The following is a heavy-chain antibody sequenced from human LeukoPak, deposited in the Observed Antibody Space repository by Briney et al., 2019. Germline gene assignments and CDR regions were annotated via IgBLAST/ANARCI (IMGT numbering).Heavy chain of an antibody. Sequence: GGSLRLSCAASGFTFRSYWMHWVRQAPGKGLVWVSRINRGGSSTNYADSVKGRFTISRDNAKNTLYLQMNSLRAEDTAVYYCLRDDSSHFDYWGQGTLVTVSS. CDR1: GFTFRSYW. D-gene: IGHD6-13*01. J-gene: IGHJ4*02. CDR3: LRDDSSHFDY. CDR2: INRGGSST. V-gene: IGHV3-74*01.